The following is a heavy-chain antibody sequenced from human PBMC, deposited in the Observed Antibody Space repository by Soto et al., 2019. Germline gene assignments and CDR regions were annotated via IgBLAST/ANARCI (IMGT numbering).Heavy chain of an antibody. CDR1: GYTFTSYG. CDR3: ARDHMIAVGYDAFDI. Sequence: ASVKVSCKASGYTFTSYGISWVRQAPGHGLEWMGWISAYNGKINYAQKLQGRVTMTTDTYTSTAYMEQRSLRCDDTAVYYCARDHMIAVGYDAFDIWGQGTMVTVSS. V-gene: IGHV1-18*04. J-gene: IGHJ3*02. CDR2: ISAYNGKI. D-gene: IGHD3-22*01.